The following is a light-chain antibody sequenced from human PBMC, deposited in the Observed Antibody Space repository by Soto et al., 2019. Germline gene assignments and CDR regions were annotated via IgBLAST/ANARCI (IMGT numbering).Light chain of an antibody. V-gene: IGKV1-27*01. J-gene: IGKJ5*01. CDR1: QDISVY. Sequence: EIQMTQSPSSLSASVGDRVTITCRASQDISVYLAWYQQKPGKVPKLLIYSASTLQSGVPSRFSGSGSGTDFTLTISSLPPEDVATYYCQKFNTAPRTFGQGTRLEIK. CDR3: QKFNTAPRT. CDR2: SAS.